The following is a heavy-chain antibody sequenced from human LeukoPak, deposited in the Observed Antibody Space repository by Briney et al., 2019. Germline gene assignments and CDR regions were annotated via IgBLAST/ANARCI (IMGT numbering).Heavy chain of an antibody. CDR1: GGSIRNYY. Sequence: TPSETLSLTCTVSGGSIRNYYWNWIRQPAGKGLEWIGRIYSTGSTNYNPSLKSRVTMSVDTSKNQFSLKLRSVTAADTAVYYCARGLYDYYFDYWGQGTLVTVSS. CDR2: IYSTGST. CDR3: ARGLYDYYFDY. J-gene: IGHJ4*02. D-gene: IGHD3-3*01. V-gene: IGHV4-4*07.